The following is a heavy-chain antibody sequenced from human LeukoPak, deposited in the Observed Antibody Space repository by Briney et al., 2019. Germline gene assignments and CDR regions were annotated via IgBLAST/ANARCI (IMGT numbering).Heavy chain of an antibody. CDR2: IYTSGNT. V-gene: IGHV4-4*07. J-gene: IGHJ4*02. D-gene: IGHD3-10*01. CDR3: ARGRYYGSGSYPYYFDY. CDR1: GGSISSYY. Sequence: SETLSLTCTVSGGSISSYYWSWIRQPAGKGLEWIGRIYTSGNTNYNPSLKSRVTMSVDTSKNQFSLKLSSVTAADTAVYYCARGRYYGSGSYPYYFDYWGQGTLVTVSS.